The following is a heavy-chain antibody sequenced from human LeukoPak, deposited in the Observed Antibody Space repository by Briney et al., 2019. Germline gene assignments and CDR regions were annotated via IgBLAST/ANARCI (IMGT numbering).Heavy chain of an antibody. D-gene: IGHD3-22*01. V-gene: IGHV3-48*03. CDR2: ISSSGSTI. CDR3: ASSGYYYASSYYFDY. CDR1: GFTFSSYE. J-gene: IGHJ4*02. Sequence: GGSLRLSCAASGFTFSSYELNWVRQAPGKGLEWVSYISSSGSTIYYADSVKGRFPLCRDNAKNSLYLQMNSLRVDDTAVYYCASSGYYYASSYYFDYWGQGTLVTVSS.